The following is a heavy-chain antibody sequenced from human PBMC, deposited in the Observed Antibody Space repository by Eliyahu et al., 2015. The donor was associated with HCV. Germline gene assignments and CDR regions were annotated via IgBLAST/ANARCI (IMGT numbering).Heavy chain of an antibody. J-gene: IGHJ5*02. CDR1: GFTFXSYA. CDR2: ISSNGGST. Sequence: EVQLVESGGGLVQPGGSLRLSCSASGFTFXSYAMHWVRQAPGKGLEYVSAISSNGGSTYYADSVKGRFTISRDNSKNTLYLQMSSLRAEDTAVYYCVKDMSSSSLGDNWFDPWGQGTLVTVSS. V-gene: IGHV3-64D*06. CDR3: VKDMSSSSLGDNWFDP. D-gene: IGHD6-13*01.